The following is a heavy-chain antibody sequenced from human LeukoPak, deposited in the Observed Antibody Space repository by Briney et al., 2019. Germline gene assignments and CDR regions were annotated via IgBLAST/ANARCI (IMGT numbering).Heavy chain of an antibody. CDR3: TRDPDYAGNSPVDY. Sequence: ASVKVSCKASGYTFTSYGISWVRQAPGQGLEWMGWISAYNGNTNYAQKLQGRVTMTTDTSTSTAYMELRSLRSDDTAVYYCTRDPDYAGNSPVDYWGQGTMVTVSS. CDR2: ISAYNGNT. V-gene: IGHV1-18*01. CDR1: GYTFTSYG. J-gene: IGHJ4*02. D-gene: IGHD4-23*01.